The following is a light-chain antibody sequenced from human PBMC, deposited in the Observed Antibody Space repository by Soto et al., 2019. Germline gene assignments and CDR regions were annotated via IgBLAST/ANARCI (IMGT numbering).Light chain of an antibody. V-gene: IGLV2-11*01. CDR3: CSYAGGPWV. CDR1: INDVGGYTY. Sequence: QSALTQPRSVSGSPGQSVTISCTGTINDVGGYTYVSWYQQHSGKAPKLMIFDVSKRPSGVPDRFSGSKSGNTASLTISGLQAEDEADYYCCSYAGGPWVFGAGTKLTVL. CDR2: DVS. J-gene: IGLJ3*02.